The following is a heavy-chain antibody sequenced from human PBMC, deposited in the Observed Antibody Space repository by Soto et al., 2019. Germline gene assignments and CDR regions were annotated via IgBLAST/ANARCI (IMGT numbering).Heavy chain of an antibody. CDR3: ARREYSYGYDYYCGMDL. J-gene: IGHJ6*02. V-gene: IGHV5-10-1*01. Sequence: PGESLKISCKGSGYSFTSYWISWVRQMPGKGLEWMGRIDPSDSYTNYSPSFQGPVTISADKSISTAYLQWSSLKASDTAMYYCARREYSYGYDYYCGMDLWGQGTSVTVSS. D-gene: IGHD5-18*01. CDR2: IDPSDSYT. CDR1: GYSFTSYW.